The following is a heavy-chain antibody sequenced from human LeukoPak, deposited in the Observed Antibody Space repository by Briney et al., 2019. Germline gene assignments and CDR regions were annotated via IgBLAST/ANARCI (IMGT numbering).Heavy chain of an antibody. CDR2: ISSSSSYI. Sequence: PGGSLRLSCAASGFTFSSYSMNWVRQAPGKGLEWVSSISSSSSYIYYADSVKGRFTISRDNAKNSLYLQMNSLRAEDMALYYCAKDMKSHSSGWSGAFGIWGQGTMVTVSS. CDR1: GFTFSSYS. CDR3: AKDMKSHSSGWSGAFGI. J-gene: IGHJ3*02. D-gene: IGHD6-19*01. V-gene: IGHV3-21*04.